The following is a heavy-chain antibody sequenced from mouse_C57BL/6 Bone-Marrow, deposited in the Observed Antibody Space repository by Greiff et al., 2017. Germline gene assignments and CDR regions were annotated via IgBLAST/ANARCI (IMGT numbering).Heavy chain of an antibody. Sequence: QVQLQQPGAELVRPGSSVKLSCKASGYTFTSYWMHWVKQRPIQGLEWIGNIDPSDSETHYNQKFKDKATLTVDNSSSTASMQLRSLTSEDSAVYYCARMTPYCDYWGQGTTLPVAS. CDR1: GYTFTSYW. CDR2: IDPSDSET. CDR3: ARMTPYCDY. J-gene: IGHJ2*01. V-gene: IGHV1-52*01.